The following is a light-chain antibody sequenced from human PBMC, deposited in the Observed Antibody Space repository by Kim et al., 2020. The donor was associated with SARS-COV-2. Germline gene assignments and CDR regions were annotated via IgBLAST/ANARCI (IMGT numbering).Light chain of an antibody. CDR1: QTIGGY. CDR3: QQTYIFPRT. J-gene: IGKJ3*01. Sequence: GDRVTITCRASQTIGGYLNWYRQKPGKVPKPLISAASSLQSGVPSRFRGSGSGTNFTLTITGLETEDFGTYYCQQTYIFPRTFGPGTKVDIK. CDR2: AAS. V-gene: IGKV1-39*01.